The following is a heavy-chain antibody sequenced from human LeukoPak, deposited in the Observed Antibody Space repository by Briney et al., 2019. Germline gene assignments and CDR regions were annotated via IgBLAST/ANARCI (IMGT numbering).Heavy chain of an antibody. Sequence: PGGSLRLSCAASGFTISNAWMSWVRQAPGKGLEWVGRIKSKTDGGTTDYAAPVKGRFTISRDDSKNTLYLQMNSLKTEDTAVYYCTTGALIAAAGSTDYWGQGTLVTVSS. CDR2: IKSKTDGGTT. CDR3: TTGALIAAAGSTDY. J-gene: IGHJ4*02. D-gene: IGHD6-13*01. CDR1: GFTISNAW. V-gene: IGHV3-15*01.